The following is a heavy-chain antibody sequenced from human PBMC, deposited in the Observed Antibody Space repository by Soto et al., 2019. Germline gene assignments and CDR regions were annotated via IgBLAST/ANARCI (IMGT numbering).Heavy chain of an antibody. CDR1: GHTFTSYY. CDR3: ARVKHSYGPRRYYYYGMDV. Sequence: QVQLVQSGAEVKKPGASVKVSCKASGHTFTSYYMHWVRQAPGQGLEWMGIINPSGGSTSYAQKFQGRVTMTRDTSTSTVYMELSSLRSEDTAVYYCARVKHSYGPRRYYYYGMDVWGQGTTVTVSS. J-gene: IGHJ6*02. V-gene: IGHV1-46*01. D-gene: IGHD5-18*01. CDR2: INPSGGST.